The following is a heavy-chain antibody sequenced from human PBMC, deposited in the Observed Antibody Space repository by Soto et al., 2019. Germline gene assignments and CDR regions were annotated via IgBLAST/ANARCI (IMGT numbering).Heavy chain of an antibody. CDR1: GGSFSGYY. CDR3: ARDTFDSSGYYYAPYYYGMDV. D-gene: IGHD3-22*01. J-gene: IGHJ6*02. V-gene: IGHV4-34*01. CDR2: INHSGST. Sequence: SETLSLTCAVYGGSFSGYYWSWIRQPPGKGLEWIGEINHSGSTNYNPSLKSRVTISVDTSKNQFSLKLSSVTAADTAVYYCARDTFDSSGYYYAPYYYGMDVWGQGTTVTVSS.